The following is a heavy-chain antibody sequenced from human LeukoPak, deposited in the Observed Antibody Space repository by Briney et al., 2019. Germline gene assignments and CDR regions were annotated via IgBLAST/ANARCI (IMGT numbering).Heavy chain of an antibody. CDR1: GFTFSSYA. D-gene: IGHD3-10*01. CDR2: ISYDGSNK. Sequence: GGSLRLSCAASGFTFSSYAMHWVRQAPGKGLEWVAVISYDGSNKYYADSVKGRSTISRDNSKNTLYLQMNSLRAEDTAVYYCARDKVYYYGSGSYSVYYYYGMDVWGQGTTVTVSS. J-gene: IGHJ6*02. V-gene: IGHV3-30*04. CDR3: ARDKVYYYGSGSYSVYYYYGMDV.